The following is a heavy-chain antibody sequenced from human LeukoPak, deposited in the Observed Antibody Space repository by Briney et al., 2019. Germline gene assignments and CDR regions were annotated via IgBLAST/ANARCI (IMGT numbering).Heavy chain of an antibody. CDR2: VYSAGST. Sequence: GGSLRLSCAASGFTVSSNYMSWVRQAPGKGLEWVSVVYSAGSTYYADSVKGRFTISRDNSKNTLYLQMNTLRAEDTAVYYYARLWGDYWYFDLWGRGTLVTVSS. J-gene: IGHJ2*01. CDR1: GFTVSSNY. CDR3: ARLWGDYWYFDL. D-gene: IGHD2-21*01. V-gene: IGHV3-53*01.